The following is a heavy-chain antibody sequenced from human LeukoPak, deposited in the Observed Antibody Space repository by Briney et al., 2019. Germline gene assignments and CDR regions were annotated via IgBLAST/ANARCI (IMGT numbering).Heavy chain of an antibody. Sequence: SETLSLTCTVSGGSISSGGYYWSWIRQHPGKGLEWIGYIYYSGSTYYNPSLKSRVTISVDTSKNQFSLKLSSVTAADTAVYYCARGTDVNTDYGDSLEYNWFDPWGQGTLVTVSS. CDR2: IYYSGST. V-gene: IGHV4-31*03. CDR3: ARGTDVNTDYGDSLEYNWFDP. D-gene: IGHD4-17*01. J-gene: IGHJ5*02. CDR1: GGSISSGGYY.